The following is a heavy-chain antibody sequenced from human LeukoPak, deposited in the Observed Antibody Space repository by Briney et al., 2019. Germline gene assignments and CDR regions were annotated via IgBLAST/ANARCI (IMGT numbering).Heavy chain of an antibody. D-gene: IGHD3-10*01. J-gene: IGHJ4*02. CDR1: GLRFSGIP. Sequence: GALRDSWEASGLRFSGIPKAWVPQAPGEGLEWVSGFVGSGSDTYYADSLKGRVTISRDNSQNTLFLQMNRPRAEGTALYYCAKDGVSRVFDYWSQGALVTVSS. V-gene: IGHV3-23*01. CDR2: FVGSGSDT. CDR3: AKDGVSRVFDY.